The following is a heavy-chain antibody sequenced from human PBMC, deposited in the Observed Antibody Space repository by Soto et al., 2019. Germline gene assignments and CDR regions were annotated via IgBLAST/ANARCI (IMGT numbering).Heavy chain of an antibody. CDR3: VRHAVAGATCYYFDY. D-gene: IGHD1-26*01. CDR2: IYYSGST. CDR1: GGSISSSSYY. Sequence: SETLSLTCTVSGGSISSSSYYWGWIRQPPGKGLEWIGSIYYSGSTYYNPSLKSRVTISVDTSKNQFSLKLSSVTAADAAVYYCVRHAVAGATCYYFDYWGQGTLVTVSS. V-gene: IGHV4-39*01. J-gene: IGHJ4*02.